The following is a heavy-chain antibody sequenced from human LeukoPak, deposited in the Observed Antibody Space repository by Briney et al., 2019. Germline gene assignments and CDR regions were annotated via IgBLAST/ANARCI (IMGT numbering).Heavy chain of an antibody. CDR2: MWYDGSND. Sequence: GGSLRLSCAASGFTFSHYAMHWVRQAPGKGLEWVAAMWYDGSNDYYGDSVKGRLTISRDNSKNTLYLQVNSLRAEDTAVYYCAREADCSGGSCYRGTFDIWGQGTMVTVSS. J-gene: IGHJ3*02. V-gene: IGHV3-33*01. CDR1: GFTFSHYA. CDR3: AREADCSGGSCYRGTFDI. D-gene: IGHD2-15*01.